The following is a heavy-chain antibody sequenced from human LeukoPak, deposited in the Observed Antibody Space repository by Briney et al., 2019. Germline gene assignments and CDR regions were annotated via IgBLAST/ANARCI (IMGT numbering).Heavy chain of an antibody. CDR2: INPSGGST. D-gene: IGHD3-22*01. Sequence: ASVKVSCKASGYTFTSYYMHWVRQAPGRGLEWMGIINPSGGSTSYAQKFQGRVTMTRDMSTSTVYMELSSLRSEDTAVYYCANSYDSSGYHDYWGQGTLVTVSS. CDR3: ANSYDSSGYHDY. J-gene: IGHJ4*02. CDR1: GYTFTSYY. V-gene: IGHV1-46*01.